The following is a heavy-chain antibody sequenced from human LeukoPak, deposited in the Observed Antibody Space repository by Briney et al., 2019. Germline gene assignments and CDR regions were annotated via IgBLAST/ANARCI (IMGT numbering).Heavy chain of an antibody. CDR2: IYSGGST. Sequence: GGSLRLSCAASGFTFSSYWMSWVRQAPGKGLEWVSVIYSGGSTYYADSVKGRFTISRDNSKNTLYLQMNSLRAEDTAVYYCNSGYEYGDYWGQGTLVTVSS. V-gene: IGHV3-53*01. CDR3: NSGYEYGDY. J-gene: IGHJ4*02. D-gene: IGHD5-12*01. CDR1: GFTFSSYW.